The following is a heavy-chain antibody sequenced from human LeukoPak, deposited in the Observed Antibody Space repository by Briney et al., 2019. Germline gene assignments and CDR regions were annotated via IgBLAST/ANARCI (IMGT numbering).Heavy chain of an antibody. V-gene: IGHV3-11*05. CDR3: ARARWSDSGYYYYGMDV. D-gene: IGHD1-26*01. Sequence: GGSLRLSCAASGFTFSDYYMSWIRQAPGKGLEWVSYISSSNSYTNYADSVKGRFTISRDNAKNSLYLQMNSLRAEDTAVYYCARARWSDSGYYYYGMDVWGQGTTVSVSS. CDR2: ISSSNSYT. CDR1: GFTFSDYY. J-gene: IGHJ6*02.